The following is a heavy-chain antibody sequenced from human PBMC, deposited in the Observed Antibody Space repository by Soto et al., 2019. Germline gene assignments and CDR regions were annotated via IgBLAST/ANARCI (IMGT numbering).Heavy chain of an antibody. V-gene: IGHV4-59*01. CDR1: GGSIISSY. D-gene: IGHD3-9*01. J-gene: IGHJ5*02. CDR3: ARADYDILTGPMIGWFDP. CDR2: IYYSGST. Sequence: SETLSLTCTISGGSIISSYWSWIRQPPGKGLEWIGYIYYSGSTNYNPSLKSRVTISVDTSKNQFSLKLSSVTAADTAVYYCARADYDILTGPMIGWFDPWGQGTLVTVS.